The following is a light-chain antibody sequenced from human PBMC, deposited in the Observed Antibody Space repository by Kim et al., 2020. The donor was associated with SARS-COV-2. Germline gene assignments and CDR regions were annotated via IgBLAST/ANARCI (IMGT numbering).Light chain of an antibody. J-gene: IGLJ2*01. CDR2: DVS. CDR1: SGDVDGYNY. CDR3: SSYTSSSTLVV. V-gene: IGLV2-14*03. Sequence: QSITIACTGTSGDVDGYNYVSWYQQHPGKGPKLMIYDVSNRPSGVSNRFSGSKSGNTASLTISGLQAEDEADYYCSSYTSSSTLVVFGGGTQLTVL.